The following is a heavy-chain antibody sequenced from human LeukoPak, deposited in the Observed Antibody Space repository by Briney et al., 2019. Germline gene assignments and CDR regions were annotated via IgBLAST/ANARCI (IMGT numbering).Heavy chain of an antibody. J-gene: IGHJ4*02. D-gene: IGHD3-9*01. Sequence: PGGSLRLSCAASGFTFRTYGIHWVRQAPGKGLEWVAVIWSDENNKQYADSVKGRFTIARDNSKNTVFLQMNSLRDEDTAVYYCAKDGHISGYYYFDYWGQGTLVTVSS. CDR2: IWSDENNK. CDR3: AKDGHISGYYYFDY. CDR1: GFTFRTYG. V-gene: IGHV3-33*06.